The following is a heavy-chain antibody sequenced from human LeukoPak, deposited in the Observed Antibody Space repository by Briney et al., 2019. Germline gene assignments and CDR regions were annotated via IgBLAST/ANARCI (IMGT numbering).Heavy chain of an antibody. Sequence: GASVKVSCKASGYTFTSYDINWVRQATGQGLEWMGWMNPNSGNTGYAQKFQGRVTMTRNTSISTAYMELSSLRSEDTAVYYCARDFPYCSGGSCYDYYYGMDVWGQGTTVTVSS. CDR3: ARDFPYCSGGSCYDYYYGMDV. CDR1: GYTFTSYD. J-gene: IGHJ6*02. CDR2: MNPNSGNT. D-gene: IGHD2-15*01. V-gene: IGHV1-8*01.